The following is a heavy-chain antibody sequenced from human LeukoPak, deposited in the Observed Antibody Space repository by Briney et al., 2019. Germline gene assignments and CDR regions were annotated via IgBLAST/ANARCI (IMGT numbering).Heavy chain of an antibody. CDR3: ARAFGITVTTVDY. CDR2: IIPILGIA. J-gene: IGHJ4*02. CDR1: GGTFSSYA. Sequence: AASLKVSCKASGGTFSSYAISWVRQAPGQGLEWMGRIIPILGIANYAQKFQGRVTITADKSTSTAYMELSSLRSEDTAVYYCARAFGITVTTVDYWGQGTLVTVCS. V-gene: IGHV1-69*04. D-gene: IGHD1-7*01.